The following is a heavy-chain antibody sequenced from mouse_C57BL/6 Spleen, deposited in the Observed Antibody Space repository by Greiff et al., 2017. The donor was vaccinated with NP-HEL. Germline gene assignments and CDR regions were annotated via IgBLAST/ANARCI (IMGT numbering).Heavy chain of an antibody. V-gene: IGHV5-17*01. J-gene: IGHJ1*03. Sequence: EVQLVESGGGLVKPGGSLKLSCAASGFTFSDYGMHWVRQAPEKGLEWVAYISSGSSTIYYADTVKGRFTISRDNAKNTLFLQMTSLRSEDTAMYYCASPANWDWYFDVWGTGTTVTVSS. CDR3: ASPANWDWYFDV. CDR1: GFTFSDYG. CDR2: ISSGSSTI. D-gene: IGHD4-1*01.